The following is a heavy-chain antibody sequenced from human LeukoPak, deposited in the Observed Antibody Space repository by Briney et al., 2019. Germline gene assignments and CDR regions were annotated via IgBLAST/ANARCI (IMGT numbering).Heavy chain of an antibody. J-gene: IGHJ5*02. Sequence: PSETLSLTCAVYGGSFSGYYWSWIRQPPGKGLEWIGEINHSGSTNYNPSLKSRVTISVDTSKNQFSLKLSSVTAADTAVYYCARVSRRWRVPYWFDPWGQGTLVTVSS. D-gene: IGHD6-19*01. CDR2: INHSGST. V-gene: IGHV4-34*01. CDR1: GGSFSGYY. CDR3: ARVSRRWRVPYWFDP.